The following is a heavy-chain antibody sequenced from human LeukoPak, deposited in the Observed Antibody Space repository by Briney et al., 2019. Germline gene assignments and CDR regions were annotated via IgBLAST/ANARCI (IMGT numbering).Heavy chain of an antibody. Sequence: QSGGSLRHSCAASGFTFSANWMSWVRQAPGKGLEWVSAISGSGGSTYYADSVKGRFTISRDNSKNTLYLQMNSLRAEDTAVYYCAKDLTMIVVVGIFDYWGQGTLVTVSS. CDR2: ISGSGGST. V-gene: IGHV3-23*01. CDR1: GFTFSANW. J-gene: IGHJ4*02. D-gene: IGHD3-22*01. CDR3: AKDLTMIVVVGIFDY.